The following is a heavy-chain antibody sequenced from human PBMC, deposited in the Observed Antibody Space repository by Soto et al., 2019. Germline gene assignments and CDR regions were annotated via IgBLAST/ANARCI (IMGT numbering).Heavy chain of an antibody. CDR2: ITNDGNNE. J-gene: IGHJ6*02. V-gene: IGHV3-30*02. Sequence: GGSLRLSCAASGFVFSGYGMHWVRQAPGKGLEWVALITNDGNNEHYRESVKGRFSISWGRSTNTVDLIMNSLRPEDTGVYYCAKEGPGGGRHFYYGMDVWGQGTTVTVSS. CDR3: AKEGPGGGRHFYYGMDV. CDR1: GFVFSGYG. D-gene: IGHD1-26*01.